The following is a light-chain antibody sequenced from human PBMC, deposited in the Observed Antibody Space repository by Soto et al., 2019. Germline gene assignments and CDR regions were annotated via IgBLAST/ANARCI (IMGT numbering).Light chain of an antibody. V-gene: IGKV1-5*03. J-gene: IGKJ1*01. CDR1: QSISSW. CDR2: KAS. CDR3: QHYNSYSEA. Sequence: DIQMTQSPSTLSASVGDRLTITCRASQSISSWLAWYQQKPGKAPKLLIYKASTLKSGVPSRFSGSGSGTEFTLTISSLQPDDFATYYRQHYNSYSEAFGQGTKVDIK.